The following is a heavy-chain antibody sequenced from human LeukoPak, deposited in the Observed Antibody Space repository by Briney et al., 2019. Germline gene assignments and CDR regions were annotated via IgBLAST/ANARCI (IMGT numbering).Heavy chain of an antibody. CDR3: ARNRKVGATVYYYYYYMDV. CDR1: GGSFSGYY. D-gene: IGHD1-26*01. Sequence: PSETLSLTCAVYGGSFSGYYWSWIRQPPGKGLEWIGEINHSGSTNYNPSLKSRVTISVDTSKNQFSLKLSSVTAADTAVYYCARNRKVGATVYYYYYYMDVWGKGTTVTVSS. CDR2: INHSGST. J-gene: IGHJ6*03. V-gene: IGHV4-34*01.